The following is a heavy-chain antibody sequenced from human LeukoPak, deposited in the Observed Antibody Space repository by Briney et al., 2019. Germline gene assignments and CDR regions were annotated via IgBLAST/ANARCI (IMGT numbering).Heavy chain of an antibody. CDR3: AVAVSRDFYYYYGMDV. V-gene: IGHV1-8*01. CDR2: MNPNSGNT. CDR1: GYTFTSYD. J-gene: IGHJ6*02. Sequence: ASVKVSCKASGYTFTSYDINWVRQATGQGLEWMGWMNPNSGNTGYAQKFQGRVTMTRNTSISTAYMELSSLRSEDTAVYYCAVAVSRDFYYYYGMDVWGQGTTVTVPS. D-gene: IGHD6-19*01.